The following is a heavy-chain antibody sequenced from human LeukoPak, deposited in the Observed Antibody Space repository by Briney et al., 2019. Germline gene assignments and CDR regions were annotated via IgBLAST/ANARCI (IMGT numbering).Heavy chain of an antibody. CDR1: GYTFTSYA. V-gene: IGHV1-18*04. J-gene: IGHJ4*02. Sequence: ASVKVSCKASGYTFTSYAISWVRQAPGQGLEWMGWISVYNGNTIYAQKLQGRVTMTTDTSTSTAYMDLRSLRSDDTAVYYCARARGYSGYEDHWGQGTLVTVSS. D-gene: IGHD5-12*01. CDR3: ARARGYSGYEDH. CDR2: ISVYNGNT.